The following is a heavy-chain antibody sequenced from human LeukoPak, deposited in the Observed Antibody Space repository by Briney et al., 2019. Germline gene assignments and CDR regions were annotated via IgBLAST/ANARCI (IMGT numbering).Heavy chain of an antibody. V-gene: IGHV4-61*02. D-gene: IGHD3-3*01. CDR1: GGSISSGSYY. Sequence: SETLSLTCTVSGGSISSGSYYWSWIRQPAGKGLEWIGRIYTSGSTNYNPSLKSRVTISVDTSKNQFSLKLSSVTAADTAMYYCARTMGSGFPHDAFDIWGQRTMVTVSS. CDR2: IYTSGST. J-gene: IGHJ3*02. CDR3: ARTMGSGFPHDAFDI.